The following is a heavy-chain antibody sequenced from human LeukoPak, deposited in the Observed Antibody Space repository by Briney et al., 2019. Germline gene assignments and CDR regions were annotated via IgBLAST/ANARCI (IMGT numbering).Heavy chain of an antibody. CDR1: GGSFSGYY. V-gene: IGHV4-34*01. D-gene: IGHD3-10*01. CDR2: INHSGST. J-gene: IGHJ4*02. CDR3: ARRRITMVRVPWGYYFDY. Sequence: PSETLSLTCAVYGGSFSGYYWSWIRQPPGKGLEWIGEINHSGSTNYNPSLKSRVTISVDTSKNQFSLKLSSVTAADTAVYYCARRRITMVRVPWGYYFDYWGQGTLVTVSS.